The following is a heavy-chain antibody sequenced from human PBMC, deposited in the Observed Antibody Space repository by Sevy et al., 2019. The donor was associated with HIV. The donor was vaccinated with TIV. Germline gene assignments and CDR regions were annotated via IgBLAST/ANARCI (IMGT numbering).Heavy chain of an antibody. CDR2: IYIGGNI. Sequence: GGSLRLSCAASGFIARSNHMSWVRQAPGKGLEWVSVIYIGGNIYYADSVKGRFTISRDNSKNTLYLQMNSLRAEDTAVYYCARESSGWMYYFDYWGQGTLVTVSS. CDR1: GFIARSNH. D-gene: IGHD6-19*01. J-gene: IGHJ4*02. V-gene: IGHV3-53*01. CDR3: ARESSGWMYYFDY.